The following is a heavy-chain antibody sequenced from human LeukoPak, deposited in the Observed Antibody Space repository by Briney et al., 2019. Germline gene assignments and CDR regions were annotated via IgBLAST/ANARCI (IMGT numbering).Heavy chain of an antibody. J-gene: IGHJ3*02. CDR2: IYTSGST. D-gene: IGHD6-19*01. CDR3: AREAQDSSGWTDAFDI. Sequence: PSETLSLTCTVSGGSISSGSYYWSWIRQPAGKGLEWIGRIYTSGSTNYNPSLKSRVTISVDTSKNQFSLKLSSVTAADTAVYYCAREAQDSSGWTDAFDIWGQGTMVTVSS. CDR1: GGSISSGSYY. V-gene: IGHV4-61*02.